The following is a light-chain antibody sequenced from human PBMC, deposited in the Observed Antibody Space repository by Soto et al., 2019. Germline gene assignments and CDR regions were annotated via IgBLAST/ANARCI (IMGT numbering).Light chain of an antibody. V-gene: IGKV3-15*01. J-gene: IGKJ1*01. CDR1: QSVSSS. Sequence: EIMMTQSPATLSVSPWERATLSCRASQSVSSSLAWYQQKPGQAPRLLIYGASTRATGIPARFSGSGSGTEFTLTISSLQSEDFAVYYCQQYNNWWTFGQGTKVDIK. CDR3: QQYNNWWT. CDR2: GAS.